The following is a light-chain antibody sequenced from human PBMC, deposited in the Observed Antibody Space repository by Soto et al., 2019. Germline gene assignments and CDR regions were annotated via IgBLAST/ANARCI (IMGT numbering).Light chain of an antibody. CDR1: QSVSISY. J-gene: IGKJ1*01. Sequence: EIVLTQSPGTLSLSPGDSATLSCRASQSVSISYLGWYQQKPGQAPRLLIYGATNRASGTPARFSGSGSGTEFTLTISSLQSEDFAVYYCQQYNNWPPFGQGTKVDIK. CDR2: GAT. CDR3: QQYNNWPP. V-gene: IGKV3D-15*01.